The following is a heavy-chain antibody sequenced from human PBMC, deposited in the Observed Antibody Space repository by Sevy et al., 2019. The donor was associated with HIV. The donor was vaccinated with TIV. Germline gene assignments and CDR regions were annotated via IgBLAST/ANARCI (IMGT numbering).Heavy chain of an antibody. CDR2: LSFGCGEI. CDR3: AREGCTKPHDY. Sequence: GWSLRLSCAASGFTFSKYSMSWVRQPPGKGLEWVSILSFGCGEINYADSVKGRFTISRDNSKSSVYLQMNNLRPEDTAVYYCAREGCTKPHDYWGQGTLVTVSS. D-gene: IGHD2-8*01. CDR1: GFTFSKYS. J-gene: IGHJ4*02. V-gene: IGHV3-23*01.